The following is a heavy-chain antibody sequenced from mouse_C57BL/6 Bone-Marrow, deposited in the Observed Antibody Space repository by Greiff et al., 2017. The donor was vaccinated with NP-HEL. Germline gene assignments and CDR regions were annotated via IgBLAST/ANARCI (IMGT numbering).Heavy chain of an antibody. Sequence: EVQVVESEGGLVQPGRSLKLSCTASGFTFSDYYMAWVRQVPEKGLEWVANINYDGSSTYYLDSLKSRFIISRDNAKNILYLQMSSLKSEDTATYYCARDPLITTVVPDWYFDVWGTGTTVTVSS. V-gene: IGHV5-16*01. CDR1: GFTFSDYY. CDR3: ARDPLITTVVPDWYFDV. CDR2: INYDGSST. J-gene: IGHJ1*03. D-gene: IGHD1-1*01.